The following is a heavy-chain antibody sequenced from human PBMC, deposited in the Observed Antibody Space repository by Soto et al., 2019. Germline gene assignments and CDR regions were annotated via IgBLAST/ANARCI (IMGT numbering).Heavy chain of an antibody. CDR1: GGTFSSYA. V-gene: IGHV1-69*13. Sequence: SVKVSCKASGGTFSSYAISWVRQAPGQGLEWMGGIIPIFGTANYAQKFRGRVTITADESTSTAYMELSSLRSEDTAVYYCARYVRVLLSAISFNGMDDWGQGTMVTVSS. CDR2: IIPIFGTA. D-gene: IGHD5-18*01. J-gene: IGHJ6*02. CDR3: ARYVRVLLSAISFNGMDD.